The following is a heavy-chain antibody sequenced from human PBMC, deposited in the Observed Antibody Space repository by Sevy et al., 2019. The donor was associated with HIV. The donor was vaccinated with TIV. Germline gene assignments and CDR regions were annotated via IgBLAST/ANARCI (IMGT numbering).Heavy chain of an antibody. CDR3: AKEGDLLTGYYWLN. J-gene: IGHJ4*01. CDR2: VSGSAATK. V-gene: IGHV3-23*01. CDR1: GFTYNSYA. Sequence: GGCLRLSCAASGFTYNSYAMSWVRQAPGKGLEWVSLVSGSAATKTYTDSVKGRFTIFRDNSKNTLYLQMNSLRAEDTAVYYCAKEGDLLTGYYWLNWGHGTLVTVSS. D-gene: IGHD3-9*01.